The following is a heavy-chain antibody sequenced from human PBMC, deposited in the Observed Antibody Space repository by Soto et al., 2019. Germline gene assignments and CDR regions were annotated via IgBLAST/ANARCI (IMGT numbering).Heavy chain of an antibody. CDR2: ISYSGNT. D-gene: IGHD1-1*01. J-gene: IGHJ5*02. CDR3: TRGDDWKSSCFDP. Sequence: SETLSLTCTVSGGSISSYYWNWIRQPPGKGLEWIGYISYSGNTNYNPSLKSRVTISLDTSKNQFSLKLTSVTAADSAVYYCTRGDDWKSSCFDPWGQGTLVTVSS. CDR1: GGSISSYY. V-gene: IGHV4-59*01.